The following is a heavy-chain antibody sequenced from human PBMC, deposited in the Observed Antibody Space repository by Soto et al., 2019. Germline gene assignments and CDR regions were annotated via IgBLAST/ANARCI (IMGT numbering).Heavy chain of an antibody. V-gene: IGHV1-2*04. CDR2: INPNSGGT. D-gene: IGHD2-15*01. CDR3: ARYMRSRGAVGCGGSCYGAFDI. Sequence: GASVKVSCKASGYTFTGYYMHWVRQAPGQGLEWMGWINPNSGGTNYAQRFQGWVTMTRDTSISTAYMELSRLRSDDTAVYYCARYMRSRGAVGCGGSCYGAFDIWGQGTMVTVSS. CDR1: GYTFTGYY. J-gene: IGHJ3*02.